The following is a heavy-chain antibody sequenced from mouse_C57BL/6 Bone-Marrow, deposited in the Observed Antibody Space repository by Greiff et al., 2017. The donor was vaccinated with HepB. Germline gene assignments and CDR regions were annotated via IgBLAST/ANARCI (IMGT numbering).Heavy chain of an antibody. CDR3: ARKGTTVVATDAMDY. Sequence: QVQLKQPGAELVKPGASVKLSCKASGYTFTSYWMHWVKQRPGRGLEWIGRIDPNSGGTKYNEKFKSKATLTVDKPSSTAYMQLSSLTSEDSAVYYCARKGTTVVATDAMDYWGQGTSVTVSS. V-gene: IGHV1-72*01. J-gene: IGHJ4*01. CDR2: IDPNSGGT. D-gene: IGHD1-1*01. CDR1: GYTFTSYW.